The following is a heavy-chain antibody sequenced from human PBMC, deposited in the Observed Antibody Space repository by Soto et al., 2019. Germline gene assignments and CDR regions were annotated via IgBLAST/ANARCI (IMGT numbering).Heavy chain of an antibody. CDR2: INAGNGNT. J-gene: IGHJ6*02. CDR3: ARDLVMDV. V-gene: IGHV1-3*01. Sequence: QVQLVQSGAEVKKPGASVKVSCKASGYTFTSYAMHWVRQAPGQRLEWMGWINAGNGNTKYSQKFQGRVTITRDTSASTAYMELISLRSEDTAVYYCARDLVMDVWGQGTTVTVSS. CDR1: GYTFTSYA. D-gene: IGHD2-8*02.